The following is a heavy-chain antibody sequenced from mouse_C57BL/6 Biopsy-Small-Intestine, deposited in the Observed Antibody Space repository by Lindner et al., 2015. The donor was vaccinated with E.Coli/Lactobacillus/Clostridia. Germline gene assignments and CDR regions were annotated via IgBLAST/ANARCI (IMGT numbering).Heavy chain of an antibody. Sequence: VQLQESGAELVRPGTSVKLSCKASGYTFTDYWIGWAKQRPGHGLEWIGDIYPGGTYTNYNEKFKGKATLTADTSSSTAYMQFSSLTSEDSAIYYCARKGLGRYWYFDVVGHRDHGHRLL. CDR1: GYTFTDYW. J-gene: IGHJ1*03. D-gene: IGHD4-1*01. V-gene: IGHV1-63*01. CDR2: IYPGGTYT. CDR3: ARKGLGRYWYFDV.